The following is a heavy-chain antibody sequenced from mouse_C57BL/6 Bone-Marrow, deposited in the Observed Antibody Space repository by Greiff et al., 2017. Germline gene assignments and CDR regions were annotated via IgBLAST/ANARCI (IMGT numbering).Heavy chain of an antibody. J-gene: IGHJ1*03. CDR2: ISNLAYSI. Sequence: EVQGVESGGGLVQPGGSLKLSCAASGFTFSDYGMAWVRQAPRKGPEWVAFISNLAYSIYYADTVTGRFTISREKAKNTLYLEMSSLRSEDTAMYYCARQTTVRYFDVWGTGTTVTVSS. CDR1: GFTFSDYG. CDR3: ARQTTVRYFDV. V-gene: IGHV5-15*01. D-gene: IGHD1-1*01.